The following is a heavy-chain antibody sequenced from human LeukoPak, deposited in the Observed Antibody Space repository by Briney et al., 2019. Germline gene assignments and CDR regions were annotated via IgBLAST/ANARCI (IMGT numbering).Heavy chain of an antibody. CDR1: GSGVSTNY. CDR2: IYSDGTT. J-gene: IGHJ4*02. D-gene: IGHD5-24*01. Sequence: GGSLRLSCAVSGSGVSTNYMTWVRQAPGRGLEWVSVIYSDGTTYYADSVKGRFTISRLNSKNTLYLQMNSLRAADTALYYCAGTEMTTTYFDYWGQGTLVTVSS. V-gene: IGHV3-53*04. CDR3: AGTEMTTTYFDY.